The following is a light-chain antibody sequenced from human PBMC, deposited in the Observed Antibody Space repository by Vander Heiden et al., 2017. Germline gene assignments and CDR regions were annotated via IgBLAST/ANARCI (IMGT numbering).Light chain of an antibody. CDR1: SSNIGAGYD. CDR3: QSYDSSLSGYV. Sequence: QSVLTQPPSVSGPPGLRVTISCTGSSSNIGAGYDVHWYQQLPGTAPKLLIYGNSNRPSGVPDRFSGSKSGTSASLAITGLQAEDEADYYCQSYDSSLSGYVFGTGTKVTVL. J-gene: IGLJ1*01. V-gene: IGLV1-40*01. CDR2: GNS.